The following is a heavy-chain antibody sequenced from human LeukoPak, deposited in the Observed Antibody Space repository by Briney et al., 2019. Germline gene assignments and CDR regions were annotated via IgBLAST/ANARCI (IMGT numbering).Heavy chain of an antibody. CDR2: ISYDGSNK. J-gene: IGHJ4*02. D-gene: IGHD3-9*01. Sequence: GGSLRPSCAASGFTFSSYAMHWVRQAPGKGLEWVAVISYDGSNKYYADSVKGRFTISRDNSKNTLYLQMNSLRAEDTAVYYCARDRGPYYGILTGSKNFVYWGQGTLVTVSS. V-gene: IGHV3-30-3*01. CDR3: ARDRGPYYGILTGSKNFVY. CDR1: GFTFSSYA.